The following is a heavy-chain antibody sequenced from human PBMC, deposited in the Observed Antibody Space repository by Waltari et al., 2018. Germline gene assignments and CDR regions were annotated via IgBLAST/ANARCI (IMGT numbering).Heavy chain of an antibody. CDR2: KSSDGSHD. D-gene: IGHD3-9*01. CDR1: GFSFRSYA. J-gene: IGHJ4*02. Sequence: QVQLVESGGGVVQPGRSLRLSCAASGFSFRSYAMHWVRQAPGQGLEWFAIKSSDGSHDYYAESVKGRFSISRDNSNNTLYLQMNNLTVEDMAVYYCARELILTGFARGLLYWGQGTLVTVSS. CDR3: ARELILTGFARGLLY. V-gene: IGHV3-30*04.